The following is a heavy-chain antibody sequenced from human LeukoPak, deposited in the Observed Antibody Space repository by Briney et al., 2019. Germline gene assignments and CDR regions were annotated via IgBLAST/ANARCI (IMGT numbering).Heavy chain of an antibody. Sequence: ASVKVSCKASGYTFSAYCMHWVRQAPGQGLEWMGWINPKSGGTNYAQKFQDRVTMTRDTSISSTYMELSRLKSDDTAVYYCATGGYSSGWYHYYKDVWGKGTTVTISS. CDR1: GYTFSAYC. D-gene: IGHD6-19*01. J-gene: IGHJ6*03. CDR2: INPKSGGT. CDR3: ATGGYSSGWYHYYKDV. V-gene: IGHV1-2*02.